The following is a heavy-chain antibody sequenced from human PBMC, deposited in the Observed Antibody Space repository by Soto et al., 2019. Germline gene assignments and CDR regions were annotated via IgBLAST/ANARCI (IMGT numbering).Heavy chain of an antibody. D-gene: IGHD2-21*01. CDR1: GFTLRNYA. V-gene: IGHV3-23*01. Sequence: DVQVMESGGGVVQPGGSLRLSCAASGFTLRNYAMSWVRQTPGKGLEWVPSISVSGGSIHYADSVRGRFTISRDTSKNTLNLQMNSLRFEDTAVYYCATDLPGGEDNHYGMDVWGQGTTVTVSS. CDR3: ATDLPGGEDNHYGMDV. CDR2: ISVSGGSI. J-gene: IGHJ6*02.